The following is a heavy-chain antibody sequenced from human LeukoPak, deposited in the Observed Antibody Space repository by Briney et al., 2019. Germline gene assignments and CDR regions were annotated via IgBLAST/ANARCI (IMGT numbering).Heavy chain of an antibody. CDR2: ITSSSSYI. V-gene: IGHV3-21*01. CDR1: GFTFSSYT. J-gene: IGHJ4*02. Sequence: GSLRLSCAASGFTFSSYTMNWVRQAPGKGPEWVSSITSSSSYIYYADSVKGRFTISRDNSKNTLYLQTDSLRTEDTAVYYCAKDRSGMAYHFDFWGQGTLVTVSS. D-gene: IGHD2-21*01. CDR3: AKDRSGMAYHFDF.